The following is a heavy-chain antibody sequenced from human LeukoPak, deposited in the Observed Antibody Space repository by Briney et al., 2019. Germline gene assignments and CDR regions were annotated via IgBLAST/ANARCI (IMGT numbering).Heavy chain of an antibody. J-gene: IGHJ4*02. Sequence: PSETLSLTCAVYGGSFSGYYWSWIRQPPGKGLEWIGYIYFSGSTDYNPSLKSRVTISVDTSKNQFSLKLSSVTAADTAVYYCARSEYSSSSGHFDYWGRGTLVTVSS. CDR3: ARSEYSSSSGHFDY. V-gene: IGHV4-59*08. CDR2: IYFSGST. D-gene: IGHD6-6*01. CDR1: GGSFSGYY.